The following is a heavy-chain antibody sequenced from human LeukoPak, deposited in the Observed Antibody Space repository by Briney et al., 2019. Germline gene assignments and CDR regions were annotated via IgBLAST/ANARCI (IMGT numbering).Heavy chain of an antibody. CDR2: LSSTGTT. Sequence: PGGSLRLSCAASGISFSSFGMSWVRQTPEKGLEWGSTLSSTGTTFYAGSVKGRFTISRANSKNTPYLQMDSLTAEDTALYYCARVGYSSAWYFFNFWGQGTLVTVSS. D-gene: IGHD6-13*01. J-gene: IGHJ4*02. CDR1: GISFSSFG. CDR3: ARVGYSSAWYFFNF. V-gene: IGHV3-23*01.